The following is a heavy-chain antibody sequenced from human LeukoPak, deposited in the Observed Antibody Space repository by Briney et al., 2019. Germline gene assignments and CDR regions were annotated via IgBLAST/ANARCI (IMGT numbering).Heavy chain of an antibody. D-gene: IGHD1-26*01. J-gene: IGHJ4*02. Sequence: PGRSLRLSCAASGFTFSSYAMHWVRQAPGKGLEWVAVISYDGSSEYYADSVKGRFTISRDNSKNTRYLQMNSLRAEDTAVYNCARDGRSYELDYWGQGTLVTVSS. V-gene: IGHV3-30-3*01. CDR2: ISYDGSSE. CDR1: GFTFSSYA. CDR3: ARDGRSYELDY.